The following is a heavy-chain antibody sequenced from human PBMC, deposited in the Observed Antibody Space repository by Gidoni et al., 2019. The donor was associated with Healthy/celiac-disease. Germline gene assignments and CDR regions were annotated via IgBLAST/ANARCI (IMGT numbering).Heavy chain of an antibody. CDR2: ISGSGVST. CDR3: ATSKGPITIFGVVTRGFDP. D-gene: IGHD3-3*01. Sequence: EVQLVESGGGLVQPGGSLRLSCAASGFTFSSYAMSWVRQAPGKGLEWVSAISGSGVSTYYADSVKGRFTISRDNSKNTLYLQMNSLRAEDTAVYYCATSKGPITIFGVVTRGFDPWGQGTLVTVSS. J-gene: IGHJ5*02. V-gene: IGHV3-23*04. CDR1: GFTFSSYA.